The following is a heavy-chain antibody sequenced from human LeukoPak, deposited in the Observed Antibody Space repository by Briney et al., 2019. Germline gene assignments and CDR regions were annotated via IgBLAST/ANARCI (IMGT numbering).Heavy chain of an antibody. Sequence: GGSLRLSCAASGFTFSSYGMHWVRQAPGKGLEWVAFIRYDGSNKYYADSVKGRFTISRDNSKNTLYLQMNSLKTEDTAVYYCTTDGYSYGADAFDIWGQGTMVTVSS. CDR2: IRYDGSNK. D-gene: IGHD5-18*01. J-gene: IGHJ3*02. V-gene: IGHV3-30*02. CDR1: GFTFSSYG. CDR3: TTDGYSYGADAFDI.